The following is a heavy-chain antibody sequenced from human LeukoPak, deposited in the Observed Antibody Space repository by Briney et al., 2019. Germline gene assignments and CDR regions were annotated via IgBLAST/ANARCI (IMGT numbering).Heavy chain of an antibody. Sequence: SETLSLTCSVSGFSISSSRYYWGWIRQPPGKGLEWIGSLYYGGSSYYNPSLKSRVTISVDTSKNQFSLELNSVTAADTAMYYCAIHRPRDYSSGWYYFDYWGQGTLVTVSS. J-gene: IGHJ4*02. V-gene: IGHV4-39*01. CDR2: LYYGGSS. CDR3: AIHRPRDYSSGWYYFDY. D-gene: IGHD6-19*01. CDR1: GFSISSSRYY.